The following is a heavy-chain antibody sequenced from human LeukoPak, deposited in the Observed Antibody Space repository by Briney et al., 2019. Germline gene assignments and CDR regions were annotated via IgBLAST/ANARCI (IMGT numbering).Heavy chain of an antibody. D-gene: IGHD5-12*01. Sequence: ASVRVSCKASGYTFTGYYIHWVRQAPGQGLEWMGWINPNSGGTNYAQKFQGRVTMTRDTSISTAYMELSRLRSDDTAVYYCARESEGGSGYDFDYWGQGTLVTVSS. V-gene: IGHV1-2*02. CDR3: ARESEGGSGYDFDY. CDR1: GYTFTGYY. J-gene: IGHJ4*02. CDR2: INPNSGGT.